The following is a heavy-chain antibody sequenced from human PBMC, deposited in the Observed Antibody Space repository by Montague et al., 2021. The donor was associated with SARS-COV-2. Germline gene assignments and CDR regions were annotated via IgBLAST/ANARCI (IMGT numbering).Heavy chain of an antibody. V-gene: IGHV6-1*01. D-gene: IGHD4-17*01. CDR1: GDSVWSNTAA. CDR2: TNYRSKWTS. J-gene: IGHJ4*02. CDR3: VRGTGSAQAGFDA. Sequence: CAISGDSVWSNTAAWNWIRQSPSGGLEWLGRTNYRSKWTSDYATXVEGRISIDPDTSKNQFFLHLRSVTPEDTGVYYCVRGTGSAQAGFDAWGQGTLVTVSS.